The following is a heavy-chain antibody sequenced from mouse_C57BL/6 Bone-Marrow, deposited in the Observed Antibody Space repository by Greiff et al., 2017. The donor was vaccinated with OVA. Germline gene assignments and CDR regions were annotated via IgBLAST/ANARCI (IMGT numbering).Heavy chain of an antibody. CDR3: AGVPYSNYPFAY. Sequence: QLQESGPGLVKPSQSLFLTCSITGFPITSGYYWIWIRQSPGKPLEWMGYITHSGETFYNPSLQSPISITRETSKNQFFLQLNSVTTEDTAMYYCAGVPYSNYPFAYWGQGTLVTVSA. V-gene: IGHV12-3*01. CDR2: ITHSGET. J-gene: IGHJ3*01. D-gene: IGHD2-5*01. CDR1: GFPITSGYY.